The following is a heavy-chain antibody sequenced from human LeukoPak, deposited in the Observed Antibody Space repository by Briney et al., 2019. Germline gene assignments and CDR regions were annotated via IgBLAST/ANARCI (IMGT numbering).Heavy chain of an antibody. V-gene: IGHV4-59*06. CDR1: GGSISSYY. CDR2: IYYSGST. D-gene: IGHD1-26*01. J-gene: IGHJ3*02. CDR3: ARDRGATNDVGALDI. Sequence: SETLSLTCTVSGGSISSYYWSWIRQHPGKGLEWIGYIYYSGSTYYNPSLKSRVTISVDTSKNQFSLKLSSVTAADTAVYYCARDRGATNDVGALDIWGQGTMVTVSS.